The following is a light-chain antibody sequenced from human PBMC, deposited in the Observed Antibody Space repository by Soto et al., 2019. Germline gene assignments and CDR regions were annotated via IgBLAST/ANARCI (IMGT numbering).Light chain of an antibody. CDR2: DAS. Sequence: DIQMTQSPSTLSASVGDRVTITCRARQSISIWLAWYQQKPGKAPRLLIYDASILESGVPSRFSGSGSGTDFTLTISSLQPEDFATYYCQQSYSTPVTFGQGTKVDIK. CDR3: QQSYSTPVT. CDR1: QSISIW. J-gene: IGKJ1*01. V-gene: IGKV1-5*01.